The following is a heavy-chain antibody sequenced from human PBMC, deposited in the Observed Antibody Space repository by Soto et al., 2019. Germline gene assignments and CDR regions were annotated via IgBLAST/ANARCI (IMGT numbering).Heavy chain of an antibody. CDR3: ARGYSSTVRVSPRYYYYMDV. CDR2: INHSGST. Sequence: ETLSLTCAVYGGSFSGYYWSWIRQPPGKGLEWIGEINHSGSTNYNPSLKSRVTISVGTSKNQFSLKLSSVTAADTAVYYCARGYSSTVRVSPRYYYYMDVWGKGTTVTVSS. D-gene: IGHD4-4*01. V-gene: IGHV4-34*01. CDR1: GGSFSGYY. J-gene: IGHJ6*03.